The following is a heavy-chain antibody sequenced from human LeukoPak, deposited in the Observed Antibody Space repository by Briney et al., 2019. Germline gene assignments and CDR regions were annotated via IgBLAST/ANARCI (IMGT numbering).Heavy chain of an antibody. Sequence: GGSLRFSCAASGFTFRNAWMSWVRQAPGEGLEWVGQIKSKSDGGTTDYPAPVKGRFTISRDDSKNTLYLQMNSLKTEDTAVYYCTTKYQETPAAILFDYWGQGTLVTVSS. V-gene: IGHV3-15*01. CDR3: TTKYQETPAAILFDY. D-gene: IGHD2-2*01. CDR2: IKSKSDGGTT. J-gene: IGHJ4*02. CDR1: GFTFRNAW.